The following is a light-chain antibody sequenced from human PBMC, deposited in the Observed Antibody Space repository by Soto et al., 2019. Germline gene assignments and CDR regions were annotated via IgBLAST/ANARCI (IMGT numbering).Light chain of an antibody. CDR1: QSVVSTY. Sequence: EIVLTQGPGTLSLSPGERATISWRATQSVVSTYLIWYQQKPGQAPRLLIYGASSRATGVPDRFSGSGYGTDFTLTISRLEPEDFAVYYCQLYRTSLCTFAQGTRLEIK. J-gene: IGKJ5*01. V-gene: IGKV3-20*01. CDR2: GAS. CDR3: QLYRTSLCT.